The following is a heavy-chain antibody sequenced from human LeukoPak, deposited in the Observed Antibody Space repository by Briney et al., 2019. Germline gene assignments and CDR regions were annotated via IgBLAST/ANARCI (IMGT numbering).Heavy chain of an antibody. D-gene: IGHD2-15*01. CDR1: GFTFRTYG. V-gene: IGHV3-30*02. CDR2: IPADGNKK. CDR3: AKDWGYCSGVTCYSGDFMP. Sequence: GESLRLSCAASGFTFRTYGMHWVRQAPGKGLEWVAYIPADGNKKYYADSVKGRFTISRDNSKNTVTLQMDSMRVDDTAVYYCAKDWGYCSGVTCYSGDFMPWGQGTLVTVSS. J-gene: IGHJ5*02.